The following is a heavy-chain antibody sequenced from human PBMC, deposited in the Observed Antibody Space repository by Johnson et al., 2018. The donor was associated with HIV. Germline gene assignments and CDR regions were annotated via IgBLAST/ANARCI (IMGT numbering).Heavy chain of an antibody. Sequence: VQLVESGGGLVQPGGSLRLSCAASGFTFSSYWMSWVRQAPGKGLEWVANIKQDGSEKYYVDSVKGRFTISRDNAKNSLYLQMNSLRAEDKAVYYCAREVAARPRGGLSAFDIWGQGTMVTVSS. J-gene: IGHJ3*02. CDR1: GFTFSSYW. V-gene: IGHV3-7*05. CDR2: IKQDGSEK. CDR3: AREVAARPRGGLSAFDI. D-gene: IGHD6-6*01.